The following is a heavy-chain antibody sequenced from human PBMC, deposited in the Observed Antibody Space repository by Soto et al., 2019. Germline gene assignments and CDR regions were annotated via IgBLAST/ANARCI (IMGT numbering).Heavy chain of an antibody. CDR1: GFTFSSYW. D-gene: IGHD3-16*01. Sequence: EVQVVESGGGLVQPGGSLRLSCAASGFTFSSYWMHWVRQAPGKGLVWVSRINSDGSSISYADSVKGRFTISRDNAKTRLNLHMNRLRAEETALYCCGKGGALFLDYWGLGTRVTGSS. CDR2: INSDGSSI. CDR3: GKGGALFLDY. J-gene: IGHJ4*02. V-gene: IGHV3-74*01.